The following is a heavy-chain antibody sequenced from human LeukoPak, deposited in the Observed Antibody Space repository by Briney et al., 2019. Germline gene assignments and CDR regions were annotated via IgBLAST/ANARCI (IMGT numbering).Heavy chain of an antibody. CDR1: GFTFSTIW. J-gene: IGHJ5*02. CDR2: INQEGSEK. CDR3: ARGGAYSSSWYGALNWFDP. V-gene: IGHV3-7*03. Sequence: GGPLRPSCQPPGFTFSTIWISWFRRAPGKGLEWVANINQEGSEKYYVDSVKGRFTISRDNAKNSLYLQMNSLRAEDTAVYYCARGGAYSSSWYGALNWFDPWGQGTLVTVSS. D-gene: IGHD6-13*01.